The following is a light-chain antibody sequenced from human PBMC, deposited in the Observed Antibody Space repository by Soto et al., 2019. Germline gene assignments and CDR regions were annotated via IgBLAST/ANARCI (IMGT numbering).Light chain of an antibody. CDR3: QVWDSSSDHHVV. CDR2: YDS. J-gene: IGLJ2*01. Sequence: SYELTQPPSVSVAPGKTARITCGGNNIGSKSVHWYQQKPGQAPVLVIYYDSDRHSGIPERFSGSNSGNTATLTISRVEAGDEADYYCQVWDSSSDHHVVFGGGTKLTVL. V-gene: IGLV3-21*04. CDR1: NIGSKS.